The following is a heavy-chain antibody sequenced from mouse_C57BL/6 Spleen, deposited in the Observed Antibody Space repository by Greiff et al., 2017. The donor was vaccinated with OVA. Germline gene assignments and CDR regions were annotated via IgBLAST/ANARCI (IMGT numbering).Heavy chain of an antibody. CDR1: GFSLTSYG. V-gene: IGHV2-2*01. J-gene: IGHJ2*01. D-gene: IGHD1-1*01. CDR2: IWSGGST. CDR3: ARNSLDYYGSALYFDY. Sequence: VKLVESGPGLVQPSQSLSITCTVSGFSLTSYGVHWVRQSPGKGLEWLGVIWSGGSTDYNAAFISRLSISKDNSKSQVFFKMNSLQADDTAIYYCARNSLDYYGSALYFDYWGQGTTLTVSS.